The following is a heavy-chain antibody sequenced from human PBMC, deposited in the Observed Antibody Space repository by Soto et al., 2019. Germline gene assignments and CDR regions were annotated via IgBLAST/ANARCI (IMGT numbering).Heavy chain of an antibody. D-gene: IGHD3-10*01. Sequence: SETLSLTCAVYGGSFSGYYWSWIRQPPGKGLEWIGEINHSGSTNYNPSLKSRVTISVDTSKNQFSLKLSSVTAADTAVYYCAGRRGYYGSGSYYKSVWGQGTLVTV. CDR1: GGSFSGYY. V-gene: IGHV4-34*01. CDR3: AGRRGYYGSGSYYKSV. J-gene: IGHJ4*02. CDR2: INHSGST.